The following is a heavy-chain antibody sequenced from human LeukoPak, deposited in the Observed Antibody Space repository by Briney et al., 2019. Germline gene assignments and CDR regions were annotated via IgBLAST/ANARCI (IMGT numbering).Heavy chain of an antibody. CDR1: GYTCTGYY. CDR3: ARVGKVGATRRWFDP. Sequence: ASVKVSCKASGYTCTGYYMHWVRQAPGQGLESMGWINPNSGGTNYAQKFQGRVTMTRDTSISTAYMELSRLRSDDTAVYYCARVGKVGATRRWFDPWGQGTLVTVSS. J-gene: IGHJ5*02. D-gene: IGHD1-26*01. V-gene: IGHV1-2*02. CDR2: INPNSGGT.